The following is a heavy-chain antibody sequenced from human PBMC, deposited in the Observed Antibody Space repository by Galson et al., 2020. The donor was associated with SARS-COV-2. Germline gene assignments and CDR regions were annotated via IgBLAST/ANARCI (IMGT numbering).Heavy chain of an antibody. CDR2: IYYSGST. Sequence: SETLSLTYTVSGVSISSYYWSWIRQPPGKGLEWLGYIYYSGSTNYNPSLKSRVTISVDTSKNQFSLKLSSVTAADTAVYYCARESYDSSGYYLAYFDYWGQGTLVTVSS. CDR1: GVSISSYY. D-gene: IGHD3-22*01. V-gene: IGHV4-59*01. J-gene: IGHJ4*02. CDR3: ARESYDSSGYYLAYFDY.